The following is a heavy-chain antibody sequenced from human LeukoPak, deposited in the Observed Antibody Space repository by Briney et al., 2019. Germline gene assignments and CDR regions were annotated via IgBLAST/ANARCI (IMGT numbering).Heavy chain of an antibody. D-gene: IGHD6-19*01. CDR1: GFIFSSYW. V-gene: IGHV3-7*01. CDR2: IKQGGSEK. J-gene: IGHJ3*02. CDR3: ARDASSSGWYAPSDAFDI. Sequence: GGSLRLSCAASGFIFSSYWMSWVRQAPGKGLEWVANIKQGGSEKYYVDSVKGRFSISRDNAKNALYLQMNSLRAEDTAVYYCARDASSSGWYAPSDAFDIWGQGTMVTVSS.